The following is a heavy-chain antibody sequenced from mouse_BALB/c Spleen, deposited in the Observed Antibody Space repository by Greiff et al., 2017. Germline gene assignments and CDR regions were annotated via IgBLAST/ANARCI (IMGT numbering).Heavy chain of an antibody. CDR3: ARDSGSNYVGYYAMDY. V-gene: IGHV1S41*01. D-gene: IGHD2-5*01. J-gene: IGHJ4*01. CDR2: IAPGGGST. CDR1: GYTFTSYW. Sequence: DLVKPGASVKLSCKASGYTFTSYWINWIKQRPGQGLEWIGRIAPGGGSTYYNEMFKGKATLTADKSSSTAYIQLSSLSSEDTAVYFWARDSGSNYVGYYAMDYWGQGTSVTVSS.